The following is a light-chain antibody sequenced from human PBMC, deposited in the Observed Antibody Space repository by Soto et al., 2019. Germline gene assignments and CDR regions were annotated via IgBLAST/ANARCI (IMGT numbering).Light chain of an antibody. CDR1: QDISNY. CDR3: QQNHSLPPT. Sequence: DIQMTQSPSSLSASVGDRVTITCQASQDISNYLNWYQQKPGKAPKLLIYDASNLETGAPSRFSGSGSGTDFTFTISSLQPEDYATYYCQQNHSLPPTFVGEPKVETK. CDR2: DAS. J-gene: IGKJ4*01. V-gene: IGKV1-33*01.